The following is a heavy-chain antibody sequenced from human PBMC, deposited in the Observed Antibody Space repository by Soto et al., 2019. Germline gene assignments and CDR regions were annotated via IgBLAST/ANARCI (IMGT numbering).Heavy chain of an antibody. V-gene: IGHV4-59*01. Sequence: QVQLQESGPGLVKPSETLSLTCTVSGGSISTYFWSWIRQPPGKGLEWIAYIYYTGKTDYNPSLKSRVTISVDTSMNQFYLDLISVTAADTAVYYCARIDGEWDDTSGYYYFDYWGQGSLVTVAS. CDR2: IYYTGKT. D-gene: IGHD3-22*01. CDR1: GGSISTYF. J-gene: IGHJ4*02. CDR3: ARIDGEWDDTSGYYYFDY.